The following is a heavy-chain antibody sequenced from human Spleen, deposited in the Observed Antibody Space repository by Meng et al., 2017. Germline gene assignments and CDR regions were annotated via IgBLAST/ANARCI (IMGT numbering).Heavy chain of an antibody. D-gene: IGHD2-8*01. J-gene: IGHJ4*02. V-gene: IGHV2-5*01. Sequence: QITFKESGPTLVKPTQTLTLTCTFSGFSLSTSGVGVGWLRQPPGKALEWLALIYWNDNKRYRPSLERRLTITKDTSKNQLLLKMANMHPVDTATYYCARTYCTTDYWGQGALFTVSS. CDR2: IYWNDNK. CDR3: ARTYCTTDY. CDR1: GFSLSTSGVG.